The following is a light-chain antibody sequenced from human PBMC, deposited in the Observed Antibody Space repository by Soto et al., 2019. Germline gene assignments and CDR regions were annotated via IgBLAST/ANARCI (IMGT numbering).Light chain of an antibody. CDR3: QTWGAGIRV. CDR1: SGHSNYA. J-gene: IGLJ2*01. CDR2: LNSDGSH. Sequence: QLVLTQSPSASASLGASVKLTCTLSSGHSNYAIAWQQQQPEKGPRYLMKLNSDGSHTKGDGIPDRFSGSSSGAERYLTISSLQSEDEADYYCQTWGAGIRVFGGGTKLTVL. V-gene: IGLV4-69*01.